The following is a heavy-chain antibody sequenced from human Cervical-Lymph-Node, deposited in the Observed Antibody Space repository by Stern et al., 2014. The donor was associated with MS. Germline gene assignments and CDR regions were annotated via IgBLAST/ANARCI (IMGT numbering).Heavy chain of an antibody. V-gene: IGHV1-2*02. J-gene: IGHJ4*01. Sequence: VQLVESGAEARAPGASMKVSCKASGYIFTDYYLHWVRQAPGQGLEWLGWINPNSGGTNYAQNFQGRVTMTRDTSISTAYMELRWLGSADTAVYYCARGSGTAYDLRGDYWGQGTLSPSPQ. CDR2: INPNSGGT. D-gene: IGHD3-3*01. CDR1: GYIFTDYY. CDR3: ARGSGTAYDLRGDY.